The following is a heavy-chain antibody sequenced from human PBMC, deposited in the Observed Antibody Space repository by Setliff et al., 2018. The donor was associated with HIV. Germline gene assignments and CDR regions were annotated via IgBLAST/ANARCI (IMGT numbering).Heavy chain of an antibody. CDR3: ASRGYCSGGSCYIYYYYYGMVV. Sequence: SETLSLTCTVSGGSISSSSYYWGWIRQPPGKELEWIGSIYYSGSTYYNPSLKSRVTISVDTSKNQFSLKLSSVTAADTAVYYCASRGYCSGGSCYIYYYYYGMVVWGQGTTVTVSS. V-gene: IGHV4-39*01. CDR2: IYYSGST. D-gene: IGHD2-15*01. J-gene: IGHJ6*02. CDR1: GGSISSSSYY.